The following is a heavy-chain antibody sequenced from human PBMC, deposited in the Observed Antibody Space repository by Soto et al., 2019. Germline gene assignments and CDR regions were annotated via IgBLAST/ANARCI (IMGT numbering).Heavy chain of an antibody. D-gene: IGHD3-16*01. CDR3: AKDRLAGGFDY. CDR2: VSATAGTT. J-gene: IGHJ4*02. Sequence: GGSLDISCAASGFTFSNYAVAWSRQAPGKGLEWVSLVSATAGTTYYTDSVKGRFTISRDNSRNTVYLQMNSLRADDTAVYYCAKDRLAGGFDYWGQRTLVTVSS. CDR1: GFTFSNYA. V-gene: IGHV3-23*01.